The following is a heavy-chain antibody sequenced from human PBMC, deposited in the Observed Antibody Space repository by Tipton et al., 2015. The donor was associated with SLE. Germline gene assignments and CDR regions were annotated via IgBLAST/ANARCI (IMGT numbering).Heavy chain of an antibody. CDR3: ARVYGDYVGY. V-gene: IGHV4-34*01. D-gene: IGHD4-17*01. Sequence: TLSLTCAVYGGSFSGYYWSWIRQPPGKGLEWIGEINHSGSTNYNPSLKSRVTISVDTSKNQFSLKLNSVTAADTAVYYCARVYGDYVGYWGQGTLVTVSS. CDR1: GGSFSGYY. CDR2: INHSGST. J-gene: IGHJ4*02.